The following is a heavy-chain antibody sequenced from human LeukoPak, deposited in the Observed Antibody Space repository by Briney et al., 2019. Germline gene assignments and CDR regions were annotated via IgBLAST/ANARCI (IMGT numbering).Heavy chain of an antibody. CDR2: INPSGGST. CDR1: GYTFTSYY. J-gene: IGHJ3*02. D-gene: IGHD6-19*01. Sequence: ASVKVSCKASGYTFTSYYMHWVRQAPGQGLEWMGIINPSGGSTSYAQKFQGRVTMTRDMSTSTVYMELSSLRSEDTAVYYCARDRIAVAGGGDAFDIWGQGTMVTVSS. CDR3: ARDRIAVAGGGDAFDI. V-gene: IGHV1-46*01.